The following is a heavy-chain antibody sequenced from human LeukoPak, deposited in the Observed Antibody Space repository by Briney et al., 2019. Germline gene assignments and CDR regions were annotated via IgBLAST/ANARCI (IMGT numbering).Heavy chain of an antibody. D-gene: IGHD3-3*01. CDR2: IYHSGST. CDR3: ASWGYDFWSGYYGY. V-gene: IGHV4-30-2*01. Sequence: SETLSLTCTVSGGSISSGGYYWSWIRQPPGKGLEWIGYIYHSGSTYYNPSLKSRVTISVDRSKNQFSLKLSSVTAADTAVYYCASWGYDFWSGYYGYWGQGTLVTVSS. CDR1: GGSISSGGYY. J-gene: IGHJ4*02.